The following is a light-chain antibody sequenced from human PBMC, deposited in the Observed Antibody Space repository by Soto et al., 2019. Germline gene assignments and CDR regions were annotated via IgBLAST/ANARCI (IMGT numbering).Light chain of an antibody. CDR3: QQYVNWPPAIT. J-gene: IGKJ5*01. Sequence: DIVMTQSPATLSLSPGERATLSCRASQSVTNNLAWYQQKPGQAPRLLIYRASTRATGIPARFSGSGSGTEFTLTISSLQSEDFAVYYCQQYVNWPPAITFGQGTRLEMK. V-gene: IGKV3-15*01. CDR1: QSVTNN. CDR2: RAS.